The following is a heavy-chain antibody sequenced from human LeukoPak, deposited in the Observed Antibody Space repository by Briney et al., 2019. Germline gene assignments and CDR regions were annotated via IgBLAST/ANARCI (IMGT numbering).Heavy chain of an antibody. Sequence: GGSLRLSCAGSGFTFNSYAMSWVRQAPGKGLEWVSGISGSGDNIDYAGSVKGRLIISRDNSKNTLFLHMNSLRADDTAVYYCGKGKYYDFWSGSTLDYWGQGILVTVSS. J-gene: IGHJ4*02. CDR2: ISGSGDNI. CDR1: GFTFNSYA. D-gene: IGHD3-3*01. CDR3: GKGKYYDFWSGSTLDY. V-gene: IGHV3-23*01.